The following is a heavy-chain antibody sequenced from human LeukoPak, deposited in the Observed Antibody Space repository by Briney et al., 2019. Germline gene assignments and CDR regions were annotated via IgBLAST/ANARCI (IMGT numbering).Heavy chain of an antibody. V-gene: IGHV4-61*02. CDR1: GGSIGSGTYY. D-gene: IGHD3-3*01. CDR2: ISTRGTT. J-gene: IGHJ4*02. CDR3: ARRPGGYYGFDY. Sequence: SQTLSLTCTVSGGSIGSGTYYWSWFRQPAGKGLEWIGRISTRGTTDYYPSLKGRVTISLDTSKNQFSLSLRSVTAADTALYYCARRPGGYYGFDYWGQGILVTVSS.